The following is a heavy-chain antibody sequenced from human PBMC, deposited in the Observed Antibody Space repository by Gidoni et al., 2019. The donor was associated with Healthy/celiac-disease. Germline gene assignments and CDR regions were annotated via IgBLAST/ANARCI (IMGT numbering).Heavy chain of an antibody. Sequence: QVQLVQSGAEVKKPGSSVKVSCKASGGTFSRYAISWVRQAPGQGLEWMGGIIPIFGTANYAQKFQGRVTITADKSTSTAYMELSSLRSEDTAVYYCARGSIFGVVIERYYYYMDVWGKGTTVTVSS. V-gene: IGHV1-69*06. J-gene: IGHJ6*03. CDR1: GGTFSRYA. CDR3: ARGSIFGVVIERYYYYMDV. D-gene: IGHD3-3*01. CDR2: IIPIFGTA.